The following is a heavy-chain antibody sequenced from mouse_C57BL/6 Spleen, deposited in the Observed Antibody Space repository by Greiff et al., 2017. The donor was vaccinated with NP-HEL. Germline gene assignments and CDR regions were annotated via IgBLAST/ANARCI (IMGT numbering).Heavy chain of an antibody. CDR3: TTPYYYGSSYNYFDY. J-gene: IGHJ2*01. V-gene: IGHV14-1*01. Sequence: VQLKESGAELVRPGASVKLSCTASGFNIKDYYMHWVKQRPEQGLEWIGRIDPEDGDTEYAPKFQGKATMTADTSSNTAYLQLSSLTSEDTAVYYCTTPYYYGSSYNYFDYWGQGTTLTVSS. CDR2: IDPEDGDT. CDR1: GFNIKDYY. D-gene: IGHD1-1*01.